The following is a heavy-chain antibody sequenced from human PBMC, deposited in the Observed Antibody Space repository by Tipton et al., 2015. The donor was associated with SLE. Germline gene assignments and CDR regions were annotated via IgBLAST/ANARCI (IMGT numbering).Heavy chain of an antibody. Sequence: TLSLTCSVSGGSMSYHYWSWIRQPPGKGLEWIGYIYYTGNTNYNPSLKSRVTMSVDTSKSQFFLKLTFVSAADTAIYYCARETEDTGWIHSRDYIYYYYYVDVRGQGTTVTVSS. CDR3: ARETEDTGWIHSRDYIYYYYYVDV. CDR2: IYYTGNT. V-gene: IGHV4-59*11. J-gene: IGHJ6*03. CDR1: GGSMSYHY. D-gene: IGHD6-19*01.